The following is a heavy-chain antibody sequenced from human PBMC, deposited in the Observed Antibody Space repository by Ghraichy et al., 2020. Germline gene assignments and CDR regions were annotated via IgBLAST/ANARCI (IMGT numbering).Heavy chain of an antibody. CDR2: LSGSGGST. CDR3: AKARTANYDILTTYYSRTALDY. D-gene: IGHD3-9*01. Sequence: GSLRLSCAASGFTFSGYAMTWVRQAPGKGLEWVSGLSGSGGSTFYADSVKGRFTISRDNSKNTLYLQMNSLRAEDTAVYYCAKARTANYDILTTYYSRTALDYWGQGTLVTVSS. J-gene: IGHJ4*02. CDR1: GFTFSGYA. V-gene: IGHV3-23*01.